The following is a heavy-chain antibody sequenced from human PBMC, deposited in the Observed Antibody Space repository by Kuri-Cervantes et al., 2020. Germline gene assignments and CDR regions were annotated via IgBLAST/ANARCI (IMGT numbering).Heavy chain of an antibody. J-gene: IGHJ4*02. CDR1: GYTLSSYG. Sequence: ASVKVSCKASGYTLSSYGISWVRQAPGQGLEWMGWISAYSGNTNYAQKLQGRVTMTTDTSTSTAYMELRSLRSDDTAVYYCARDALPYCSGGSCYSGYWGQGTLVTVSS. D-gene: IGHD2-15*01. V-gene: IGHV1-18*01. CDR3: ARDALPYCSGGSCYSGY. CDR2: ISAYSGNT.